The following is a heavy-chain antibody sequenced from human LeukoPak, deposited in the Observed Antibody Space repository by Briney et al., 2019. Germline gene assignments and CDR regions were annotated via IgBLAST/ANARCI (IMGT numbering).Heavy chain of an antibody. CDR2: ISSSSSYI. CDR1: GFTFSDFS. J-gene: IGHJ4*02. Sequence: GGSLRLSCAASGFTFSDFSMNWVRQPPGKGLEWVSSISSSSSYIYYADSVKGRFTISRDNTKNSLYLQMSSLRAEDTAVYYCARELSGNYGETFDYWGQGTLVTVSS. CDR3: ARELSGNYGETFDY. D-gene: IGHD1-26*01. V-gene: IGHV3-21*01.